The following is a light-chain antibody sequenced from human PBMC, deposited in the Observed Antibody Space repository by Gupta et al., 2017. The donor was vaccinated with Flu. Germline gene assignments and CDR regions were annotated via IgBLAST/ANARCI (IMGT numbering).Light chain of an antibody. Sequence: IQVTPSPSFLSASVGDRVPITCRASPVITSYLAWYQQKPGQAPTLLIFAASTLQSGVPSRFSGSGSGTEFTRTISSLQPEDFATYYCQILNGYPSWTFGQGTKVDIK. CDR1: PVITSY. CDR3: QILNGYPSWT. V-gene: IGKV1-9*01. CDR2: AAS. J-gene: IGKJ1*01.